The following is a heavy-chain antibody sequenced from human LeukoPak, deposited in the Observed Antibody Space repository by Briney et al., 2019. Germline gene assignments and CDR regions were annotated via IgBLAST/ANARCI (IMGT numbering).Heavy chain of an antibody. D-gene: IGHD3-3*01. J-gene: IGHJ6*02. V-gene: IGHV7-4-1*02. CDR1: GYTFTSYA. Sequence: ASVKLSCKASGYTFTSYAMNWVRQAPGQGLEWMGWINTNTGNATYAQGFTGRFVFSLDTSVSTAYLQISSLKAEDTAVYYCARDLDRRGSTYYDFWSGYRTNYYYYGMDVWGQGTTVTVSS. CDR3: ARDLDRRGSTYYDFWSGYRTNYYYYGMDV. CDR2: INTNTGNA.